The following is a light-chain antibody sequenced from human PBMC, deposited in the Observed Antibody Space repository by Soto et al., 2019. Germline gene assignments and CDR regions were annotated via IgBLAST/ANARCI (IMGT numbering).Light chain of an antibody. Sequence: ILMPQSPAPLSVSPGARAPLSCRASQSVSSNLAWYQQKPGQAPRLLINGASNRATGIPARFSGSGSGTEFTRNISSLQSEEFAGYYGQQYNNWPQELTVGGGTKVDLK. V-gene: IGKV3-15*01. CDR1: QSVSSN. CDR3: QQYNNWPQELT. J-gene: IGKJ4*01. CDR2: GAS.